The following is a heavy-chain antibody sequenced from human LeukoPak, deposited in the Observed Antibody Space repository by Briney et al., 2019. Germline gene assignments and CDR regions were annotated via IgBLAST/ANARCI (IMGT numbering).Heavy chain of an antibody. D-gene: IGHD3-3*01. CDR2: IYYSGST. Sequence: PSETLSLTCTVSGGSISSSSYYWGWIRQPPGKGLEWIGSIYYSGSTYYNPSLKSRVTISVDASKNQFSLKLSSVTAADTAVYYCARTSSLYYDFWSGYDPYWYFDLWGRGTLVTVSS. CDR1: GGSISSSSYY. V-gene: IGHV4-39*01. J-gene: IGHJ2*01. CDR3: ARTSSLYYDFWSGYDPYWYFDL.